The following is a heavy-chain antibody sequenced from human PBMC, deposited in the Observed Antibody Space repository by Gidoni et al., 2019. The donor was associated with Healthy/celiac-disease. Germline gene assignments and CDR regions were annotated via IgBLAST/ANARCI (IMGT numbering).Heavy chain of an antibody. J-gene: IGHJ6*03. V-gene: IGHV3-21*01. CDR3: ASCSYYDFWSRQDYYYMDV. CDR1: VFTYSSYS. Sequence: DAQLVESVGGLVQPGGSLIHSCAASVFTYSSYSMNWVRQAPGKGLEWVSSISSSSSYIYYADSVKGRFTISRDNAKNSLYLQMNRRRAEDTAVYYCASCSYYDFWSRQDYYYMDVWGKGTTVTVSS. CDR2: ISSSSSYI. D-gene: IGHD3-3*01.